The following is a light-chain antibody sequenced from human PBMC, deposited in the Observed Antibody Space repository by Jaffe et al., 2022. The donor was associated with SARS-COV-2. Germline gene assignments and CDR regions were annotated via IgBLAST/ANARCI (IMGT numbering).Light chain of an antibody. CDR1: SLRNYY. CDR2: GKN. V-gene: IGLV3-19*01. CDR3: NSRDSSGDHPVV. J-gene: IGLJ2*01. Sequence: SSELTQGPAVSVALGQTVRITCQGDSLRNYYATWYQQKPGQAPVLVIYGKNNRPSGIPDRFSASNSGNTASLTITGAQADDEADYYCNSRDSSGDHPVVFGGGTKLTVL.